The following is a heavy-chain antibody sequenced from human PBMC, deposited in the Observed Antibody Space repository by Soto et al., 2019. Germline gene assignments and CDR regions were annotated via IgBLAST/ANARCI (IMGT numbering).Heavy chain of an antibody. D-gene: IGHD1-26*01. CDR1: GGSISTYY. J-gene: IGHJ4*02. CDR3: ARVGATAELDF. Sequence: SETLSLTCTVSGGSISTYYWSWIRQPPGKRLEWIGYMFHSGSPSYNPSLKSRVTISGDTSKNQFSLKVTSVTAADTAVYYCARVGATAELDFWGQGLLVTVSS. CDR2: MFHSGSP. V-gene: IGHV4-59*01.